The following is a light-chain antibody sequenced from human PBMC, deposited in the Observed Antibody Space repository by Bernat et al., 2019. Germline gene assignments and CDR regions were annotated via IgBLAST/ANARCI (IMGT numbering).Light chain of an antibody. Sequence: QAGLTQPPSVSKGLRQTATLTCTGTINDVGDQGAAWLQQHQGHPPKLLSYRNNSRPSGISERFSASRSGNTASLTIFGLQPEDEADYYCSAWDHSLSVWVFGGGTKLTVL. V-gene: IGLV10-54*04. J-gene: IGLJ3*02. CDR3: SAWDHSLSVWV. CDR2: RNN. CDR1: INDVGDQG.